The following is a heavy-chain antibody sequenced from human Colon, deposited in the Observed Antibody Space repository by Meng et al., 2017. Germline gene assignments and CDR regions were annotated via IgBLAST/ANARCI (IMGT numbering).Heavy chain of an antibody. CDR3: ARGQTGRAFEY. CDR2: IYAGGSV. V-gene: IGHV4-4*08. D-gene: IGHD3-9*01. J-gene: IGHJ4*02. CDR1: VGSFSVYS. Sequence: SETLSLTCTISVGSFSVYSWHWIRQSPGKGLEGIGHIYAGGSVTYTPSLNSRLSISIDTSNNQFSLQLISVTAADTATYFCARGQTGRAFEYWGQGTPVTVSS.